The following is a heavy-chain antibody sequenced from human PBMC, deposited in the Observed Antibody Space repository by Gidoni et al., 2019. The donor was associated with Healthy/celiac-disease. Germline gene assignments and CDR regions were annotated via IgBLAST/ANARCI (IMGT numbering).Heavy chain of an antibody. D-gene: IGHD1-26*01. CDR1: GFTFSSYA. CDR3: ARAMSGSYYLVGNDY. V-gene: IGHV3-30-3*01. CDR2: ISYDGSNK. Sequence: QVQLVESGGGVVQPGRSLRLSCAASGFTFSSYAMHWVRQAPGKGLEWVAVISYDGSNKYYADSVKGRFTISRDNSKNTLYLQMNSLRAEDTAVYYCARAMSGSYYLVGNDYWGQGTLVTVSS. J-gene: IGHJ4*02.